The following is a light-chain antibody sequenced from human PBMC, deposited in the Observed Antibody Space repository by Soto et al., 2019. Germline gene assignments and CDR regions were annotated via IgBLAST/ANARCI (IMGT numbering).Light chain of an antibody. CDR3: AAWDDSLSGPV. J-gene: IGLJ3*02. CDR2: SDA. V-gene: IGLV1-47*01. Sequence: QYVLTQPPSASGTPGQRVTISCSGRSPNIGSNYVYWYQQLPGTAPKLLIYSDAQRPSGVPDRISGSKSGTSASLAIRGLRSEDEGDYYCAAWDDSLSGPVFGGGTKLTVL. CDR1: SPNIGSNY.